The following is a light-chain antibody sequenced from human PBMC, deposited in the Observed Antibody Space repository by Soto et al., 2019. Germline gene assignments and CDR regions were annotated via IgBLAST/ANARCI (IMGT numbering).Light chain of an antibody. V-gene: IGKV3-20*01. J-gene: IGKJ4*01. CDR1: QSVSSNY. CDR3: RQYGSSPLT. CDR2: GAS. Sequence: EIVLTQSPGTLSLSPGERATLSCRASQSVSSNYLAWYQQKPGQAPRLLIYGASSRATGIPDRFSGSGSGTDFTLTISRLEPEEFAVYHCRQYGSSPLTFGGGTKVEIK.